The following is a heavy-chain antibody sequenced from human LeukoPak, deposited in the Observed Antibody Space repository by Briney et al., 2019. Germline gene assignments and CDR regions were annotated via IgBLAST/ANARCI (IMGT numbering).Heavy chain of an antibody. V-gene: IGHV3-48*04. D-gene: IGHD1-26*01. Sequence: GGSLRLSCAASGFTFSSYSMNWVRQAPGKGLEWVSYISSSSSTIYYADSVKGRFTISRDNAKNSLYLQMNSLRAEDTAVYYCARALGEWELLYYFDYWGQGTLVTVSS. CDR1: GFTFSSYS. CDR3: ARALGEWELLYYFDY. J-gene: IGHJ4*02. CDR2: ISSSSSTI.